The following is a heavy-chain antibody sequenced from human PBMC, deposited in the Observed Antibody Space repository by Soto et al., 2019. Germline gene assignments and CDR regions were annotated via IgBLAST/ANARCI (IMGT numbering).Heavy chain of an antibody. CDR3: MRGASARDSSGYPYYFDP. J-gene: IGHJ4*02. CDR2: INCRSGGT. CDR1: VYVFTGYY. V-gene: IGHV1-2*02. D-gene: IGHD3-22*01. Sequence: GASVKVSCKTSVYVFTGYYLHWVRPAPGRGLDWMGWINCRSGGTTYTQKFQGSVTLTMDTSTSTAYMELSSLISDDTALYYCMRGASARDSSGYPYYFDPWGQGTLVTVSS.